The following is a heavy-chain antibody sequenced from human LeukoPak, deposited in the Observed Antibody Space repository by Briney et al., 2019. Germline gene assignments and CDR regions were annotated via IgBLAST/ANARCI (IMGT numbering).Heavy chain of an antibody. CDR3: ATRQRVGAIDY. J-gene: IGHJ4*02. CDR1: GYTFTDYY. Sequence: ASVKVSCKVSGYTFTDYYMHWVQQAPGKGLEWMGLVDPEDGETIYAEKFQGRVTITADTSTDTAYMQLSSLRSEDTAVYYCATRQRVGAIDYWGQGTLVTVSS. D-gene: IGHD1-26*01. CDR2: VDPEDGET. V-gene: IGHV1-69-2*01.